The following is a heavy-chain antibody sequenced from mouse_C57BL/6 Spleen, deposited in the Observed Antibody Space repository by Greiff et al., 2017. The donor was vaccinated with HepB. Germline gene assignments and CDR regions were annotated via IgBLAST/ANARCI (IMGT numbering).Heavy chain of an antibody. CDR3: ASLGGSLWYFDV. D-gene: IGHD1-1*02. CDR2: ISDGGSYT. CDR1: GFTFSSYA. V-gene: IGHV5-4*03. Sequence: EVKLMESGGGLVKPGGSLKLSCAASGFTFSSYAMSWVRQTPEKRLEWVATISDGGSYTYYPDNVKGRFTISRDNAKNNLYLQMSHLKSEDTAMYYCASLGGSLWYFDVWGTGTTVTVSS. J-gene: IGHJ1*03.